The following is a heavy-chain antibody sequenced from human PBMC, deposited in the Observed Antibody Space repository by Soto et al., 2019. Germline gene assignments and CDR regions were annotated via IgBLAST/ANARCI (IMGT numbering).Heavy chain of an antibody. D-gene: IGHD6-13*01. CDR1: GYTFTNYG. CDR2: IGGYHGNT. V-gene: IGHV1-18*01. J-gene: IGHJ5*02. Sequence: QVQLVQSGAEVKKPGASVKVSCKASGYTFTNYGFSWVRQAPGQGLEWMGWIGGYHGNTKHAERLEGSRTRTTDTATSTGYMELESLRHADTRVYSCAEEGQLGHWGQGT. CDR3: AEEGQLGH.